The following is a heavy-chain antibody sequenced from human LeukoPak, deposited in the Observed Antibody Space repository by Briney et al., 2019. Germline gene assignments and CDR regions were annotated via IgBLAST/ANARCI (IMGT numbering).Heavy chain of an antibody. CDR1: GFTFRDYL. D-gene: IGHD3-10*01. CDR3: GVAGSSVSDFDS. V-gene: IGHV3-21*06. Sequence: GGALRLSCAASGFTFRDYLLNWGPHAPGKGLEWLSSITGSSSSMCYADSVRGRFIISRDNAHNSLYLQLDSLRADDTAIYYCGVAGSSVSDFDSWGQGTLVTVSS. J-gene: IGHJ4*02. CDR2: ITGSSSSM.